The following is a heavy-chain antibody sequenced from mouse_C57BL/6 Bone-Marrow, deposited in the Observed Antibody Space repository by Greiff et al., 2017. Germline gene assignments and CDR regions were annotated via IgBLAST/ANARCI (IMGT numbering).Heavy chain of an antibody. V-gene: IGHV5-17*01. CDR1: GFTFSDYG. Sequence: EVKLVESGGGLVKPGGSLKLSCAASGFTFSDYGMHWVRQAPEKGLEWVAYISSGSSTIYYADTVKGRFTISRDNAKNTLFLQMTSLRSEDTAMYYCARDLTAQATYYYAMDYWGQGTSVTVSS. J-gene: IGHJ4*01. CDR3: ARDLTAQATYYYAMDY. CDR2: ISSGSSTI. D-gene: IGHD3-2*02.